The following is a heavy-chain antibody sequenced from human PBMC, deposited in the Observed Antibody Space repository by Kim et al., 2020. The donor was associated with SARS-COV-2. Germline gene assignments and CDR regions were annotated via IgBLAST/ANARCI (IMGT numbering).Heavy chain of an antibody. CDR2: INHSGST. Sequence: SETLSLTCAVYGGSFSGYYWSWIRQPPGKGLEWIGVINHSGSTNYNPSLKSRVTISVDTSKNQFSLMLSSVTAADTAVFYFSTVWLLLLFYFFYCIDVWG. D-gene: IGHD3-22*01. V-gene: IGHV4-34*01. CDR1: GGSFSGYY. J-gene: IGHJ6*01. CDR3: STVWLLLLFYFFYCIDV.